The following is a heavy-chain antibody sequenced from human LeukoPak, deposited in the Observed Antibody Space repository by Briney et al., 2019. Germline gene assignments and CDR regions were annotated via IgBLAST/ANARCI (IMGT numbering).Heavy chain of an antibody. CDR2: MNPNSGNT. J-gene: IGHJ4*02. Sequence: GASVKVSCKACGYTYTRYDINWVRQATGQGLEWMGWMNPNSGNTGYAQKFQGRVTMTRNTSISTAYMELSSLRSEDTAVYYCARSSTTVVTRGGYWGQGTLVTVSS. V-gene: IGHV1-8*01. D-gene: IGHD4-23*01. CDR1: GYTYTRYD. CDR3: ARSSTTVVTRGGY.